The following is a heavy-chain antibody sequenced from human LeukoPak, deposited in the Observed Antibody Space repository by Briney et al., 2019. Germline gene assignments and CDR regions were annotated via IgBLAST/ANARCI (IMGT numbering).Heavy chain of an antibody. V-gene: IGHV3-23*01. J-gene: IGHJ4*02. D-gene: IGHD2-2*01. CDR3: AKSWDIVVVPAALDY. CDR1: GFTFSSYA. Sequence: GGSLRLSCAASGFTFSSYAMSWVRQAPGKGLEWVSAISGSGGSTYYADSVKGRFTISRDNSKNTQYLQMNSLRAEDTAVYYCAKSWDIVVVPAALDYWGQGTLVTVSS. CDR2: ISGSGGST.